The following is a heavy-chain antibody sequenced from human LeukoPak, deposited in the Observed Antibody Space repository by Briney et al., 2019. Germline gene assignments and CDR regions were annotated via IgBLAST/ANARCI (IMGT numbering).Heavy chain of an antibody. CDR2: IDYGSGGS. Sequence: GGSLRLSCAASGFTFSSYAMGWVRQAPGKGLEWVSLIDYGSGGSHDADSVKGRFTISRDNSKNTLYLQMNSLRVEDTAVYYCAKDLGSVIVVVNYFDYWGQGTLVTVSS. V-gene: IGHV3-23*01. D-gene: IGHD3-22*01. J-gene: IGHJ4*02. CDR3: AKDLGSVIVVVNYFDY. CDR1: GFTFSSYA.